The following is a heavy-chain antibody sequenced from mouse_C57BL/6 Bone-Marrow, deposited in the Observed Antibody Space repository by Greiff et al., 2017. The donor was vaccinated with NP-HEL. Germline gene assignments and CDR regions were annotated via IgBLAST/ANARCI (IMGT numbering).Heavy chain of an antibody. Sequence: QVQLQQSGAELAKPGASVKLSCKASGYTFTSYWMHWVKQRPGQGLEWIGYINPSSGYTKYNQKFKDKATLTEDKSSSTAYMQLSSLTYEDSAVYYCARYYGAMDYWGQGTSVTVSS. CDR3: ARYYGAMDY. CDR1: GYTFTSYW. D-gene: IGHD1-1*02. J-gene: IGHJ4*01. CDR2: INPSSGYT. V-gene: IGHV1-7*01.